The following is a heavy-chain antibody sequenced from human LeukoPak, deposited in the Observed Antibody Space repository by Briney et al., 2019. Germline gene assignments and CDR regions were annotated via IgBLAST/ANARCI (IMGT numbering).Heavy chain of an antibody. D-gene: IGHD6-6*01. V-gene: IGHV1-69*05. CDR3: ERDRSSSSGRDYYYYTDV. Sequence: SVKVSCKASGGTFSSYAISWVRQAPGQGLEWMGGIIPIFGTANYAQKFQGRVTITTDESTSTAYMELSSLRSEDTAVYYCERDRSSSSGRDYYYYTDVWGKGTTVTVSS. CDR2: IIPIFGTA. CDR1: GGTFSSYA. J-gene: IGHJ6*03.